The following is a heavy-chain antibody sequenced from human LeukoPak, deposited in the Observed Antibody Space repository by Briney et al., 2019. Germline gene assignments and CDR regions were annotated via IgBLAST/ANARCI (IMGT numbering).Heavy chain of an antibody. Sequence: SETLSLTCAVYGGSFSGYYWSWIRQPPGKGLDWIGEINHSGSTNYNPSLKSRVTISVDTSKNQFSLKLSSVTAADTAVYYCAREAHNYDFWSGYSLDPWGQGTLVTVSS. CDR3: AREAHNYDFWSGYSLDP. V-gene: IGHV4-34*01. CDR2: INHSGST. CDR1: GGSFSGYY. J-gene: IGHJ5*02. D-gene: IGHD3-3*01.